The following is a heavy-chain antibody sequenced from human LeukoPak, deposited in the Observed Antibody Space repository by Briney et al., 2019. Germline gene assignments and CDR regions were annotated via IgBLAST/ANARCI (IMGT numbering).Heavy chain of an antibody. D-gene: IGHD2-15*01. J-gene: IGHJ3*02. CDR3: ARESGSGSIDAFDI. CDR1: GGTFSSYT. CDR2: IIPILGIA. Sequence: ASVKVSCKASGGTFSSYTISWVRQAPGQGLEWMGRIIPILGIANYAQKFQGRVTITAAKSTSTAYMELSSLRSEDTAVYYCARESGSGSIDAFDIWGQGTMVTVSS. V-gene: IGHV1-69*04.